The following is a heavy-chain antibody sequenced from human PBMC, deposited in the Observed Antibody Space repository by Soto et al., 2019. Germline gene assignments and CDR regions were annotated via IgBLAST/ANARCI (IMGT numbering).Heavy chain of an antibody. CDR3: AKNGEGSYYVDY. Sequence: GGSLRLSCAASGFTFSSYAMSWVRQAPGKGLEWVSAISGSGGSTYYADSVKGRFTISRDNSKNTLYLQMNSLGAEDTAVYYCAKNGEGSYYVDYWGQGTLVTVSS. CDR2: ISGSGGST. CDR1: GFTFSSYA. J-gene: IGHJ4*02. D-gene: IGHD3-10*01. V-gene: IGHV3-23*01.